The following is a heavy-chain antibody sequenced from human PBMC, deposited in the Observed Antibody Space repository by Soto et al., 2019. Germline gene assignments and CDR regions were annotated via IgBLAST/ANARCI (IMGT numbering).Heavy chain of an antibody. CDR1: GGSLSGATYS. Sequence: QVQLRESGSGLVKPLETLSLTCGVSGGSLSGATYSWNWIRQPQGKGLEWIGYIFPSGTTYYNPSHKSRDTISIDDSKNQFSLSLRSLTAADTAVYYCARSMKFDYWCQGTLVTVSS. V-gene: IGHV4-30-2*01. J-gene: IGHJ4*02. D-gene: IGHD2-21*01. CDR3: ARSMKFDY. CDR2: IFPSGTT.